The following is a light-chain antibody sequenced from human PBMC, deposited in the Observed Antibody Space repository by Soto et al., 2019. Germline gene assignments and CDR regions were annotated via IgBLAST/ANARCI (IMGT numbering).Light chain of an antibody. V-gene: IGKV1-12*01. J-gene: IGKJ4*01. CDR2: AAS. CDR3: QQSSNFPT. Sequence: IQMTQSPSSVPASVGDRVTITCRASQGIGTWLAWYQQKPRKAPKLLIYAASRLQSGFPSRFSGGGSGTDFTLTINSLQPEDFATYYCQQSSNFPTFGGGTKVEIK. CDR1: QGIGTW.